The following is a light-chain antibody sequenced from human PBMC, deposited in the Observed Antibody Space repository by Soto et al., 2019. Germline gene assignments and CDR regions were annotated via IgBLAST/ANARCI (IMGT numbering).Light chain of an antibody. V-gene: IGKV3-15*01. CDR1: QSISIN. CDR3: QQYDNWPPWT. CDR2: GAS. Sequence: EIVMTQSPATLSVSPGERATLSCRASQSISINLAWYQQRPGQAPRLLIYGASTRATGIPARFSGSGSGTEFTLTISSLQSEDFAIYYCQQYDNWPPWTFGQGTKVESK. J-gene: IGKJ1*01.